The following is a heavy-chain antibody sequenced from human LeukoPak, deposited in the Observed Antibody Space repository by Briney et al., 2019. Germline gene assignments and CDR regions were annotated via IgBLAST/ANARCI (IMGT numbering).Heavy chain of an antibody. CDR2: IIPIFGIA. CDR3: ASRLYCSNTRCRNFPFAY. CDR1: GGTFSSYA. D-gene: IGHD2-2*01. V-gene: IGHV1-69*13. J-gene: IGHJ4*02. Sequence: GASVKVSCKASGGTFSSYAINWVRQAPGQGLEWMGGIIPIFGIANYAQKFQDRVTITADESTSTAYMELSSLRSEDTAIYYCASRLYCSNTRCRNFPFAYWGQGTLVTVSS.